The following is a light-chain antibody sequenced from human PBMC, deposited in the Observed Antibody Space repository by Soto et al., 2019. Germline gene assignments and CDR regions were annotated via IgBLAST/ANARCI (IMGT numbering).Light chain of an antibody. CDR2: GAS. Sequence: EIVLTQSPATLSSFPGDRVTLSCRASQYINTRLAWYQHRPGQAPRLLIYGASTRAPGIPDRFSGSGSGTDFTLTISRLEPEDFAVYYCQQYGSSTQTFGQGTKVDIK. CDR3: QQYGSSTQT. CDR1: QYINTR. J-gene: IGKJ1*01. V-gene: IGKV3-20*01.